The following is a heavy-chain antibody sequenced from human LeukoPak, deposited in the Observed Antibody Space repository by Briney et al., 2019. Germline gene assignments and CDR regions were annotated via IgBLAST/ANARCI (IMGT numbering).Heavy chain of an antibody. Sequence: GGSLRLSCAASGFTFSSYWMTWVRQAPGKGLEWVATINHGGGESYYEDSVKGRFTISRDNAKNSLYLQMDSLRAEDTAVYYCARSLELPYWGQGTLVTVSS. CDR1: GFTFSSYW. CDR3: ARSLELPY. D-gene: IGHD3-16*02. J-gene: IGHJ4*02. CDR2: INHGGGES. V-gene: IGHV3-7*01.